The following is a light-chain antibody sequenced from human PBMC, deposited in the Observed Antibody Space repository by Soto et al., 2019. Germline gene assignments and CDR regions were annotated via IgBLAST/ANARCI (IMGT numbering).Light chain of an antibody. V-gene: IGLV2-14*01. Sequence: QSALTQPASVSGSPGQSITISCTGTSSDIDGYKYVSWYQQYPGKVPKLMIYEVSNRPSGVSNRFSGSKSGNTASLTISGLQAEDEADYYCSSYSTSSTQVVFGGGTKLTVL. CDR2: EVS. CDR3: SSYSTSSTQVV. J-gene: IGLJ2*01. CDR1: SSDIDGYKY.